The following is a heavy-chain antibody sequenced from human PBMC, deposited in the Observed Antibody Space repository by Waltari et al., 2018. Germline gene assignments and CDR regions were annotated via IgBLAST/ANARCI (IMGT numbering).Heavy chain of an antibody. CDR3: VRDDWGLDY. D-gene: IGHD3-9*01. Sequence: VQLVESGGGLIQSGGSLRLSCAASGFSFRDHYMDWVRQAPGKWVEWVGRTKNRAHGHDTDYAASVRGRFTISRDNSRASLFLEMNSLQTEDTAVYYCVRDDWGLDYWGQGTLVTVSS. CDR2: TKNRAHGHDT. V-gene: IGHV3-72*01. J-gene: IGHJ4*02. CDR1: GFSFRDHY.